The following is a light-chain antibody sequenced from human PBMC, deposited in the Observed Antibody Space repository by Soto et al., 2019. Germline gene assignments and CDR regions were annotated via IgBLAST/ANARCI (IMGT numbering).Light chain of an antibody. CDR1: QSVSSK. V-gene: IGKV3-15*01. CDR3: QQYNNWPPYT. CDR2: GAS. Sequence: EIVMTQSPAALSVSPGEGATLSCRASQSVSSKLAWYQQKPGQAPRLVIYGASTRATGFPARFSGSGSGTEFTLTISSLQPEDFAVYYCQQYNNWPPYTFGQGTKVDIK. J-gene: IGKJ2*01.